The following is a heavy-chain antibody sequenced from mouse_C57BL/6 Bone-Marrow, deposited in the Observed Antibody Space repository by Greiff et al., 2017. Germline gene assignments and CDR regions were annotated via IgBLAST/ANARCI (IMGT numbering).Heavy chain of an antibody. CDR2: IDPSDSYT. V-gene: IGHV1-50*01. Sequence: QVQLQRPGAELVKPGASVKLSCKASGYTFTSYWMQWVKQRPGQGLEWIGEIDPSDSYTNYNQKFKGKATLTVDTSSSTAYMQLSSLTSEDSAVYYCASAMDYWGQGTSVTVSS. J-gene: IGHJ4*01. CDR1: GYTFTSYW. CDR3: ASAMDY.